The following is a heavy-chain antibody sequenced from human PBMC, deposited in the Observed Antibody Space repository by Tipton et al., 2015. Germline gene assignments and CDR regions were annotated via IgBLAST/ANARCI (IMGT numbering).Heavy chain of an antibody. CDR2: IHHSGET. J-gene: IGHJ6*02. CDR3: ARDRHLTLLRAVSPYYYGMDV. D-gene: IGHD3-10*01. Sequence: TLSLTCTVSGGSISSSSYYWGWIRQHPGKGLEWIGFIHHSGETHYNPSLESRLTISVDVSKNQFSLTLRSVSDADTAVYYCARDRHLTLLRAVSPYYYGMDVWGQGTTVTVSS. CDR1: GGSISSSSYY. V-gene: IGHV4-31*03.